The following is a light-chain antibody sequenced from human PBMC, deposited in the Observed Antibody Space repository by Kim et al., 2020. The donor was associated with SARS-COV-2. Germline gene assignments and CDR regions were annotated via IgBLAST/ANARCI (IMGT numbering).Light chain of an antibody. CDR3: CSYSASSVI. CDR2: DVN. V-gene: IGLV2-11*01. Sequence: PGQSVTISCTGVSSGVGVSAVVSWYQHHPGKAPKLMIYDVNKRSSGVPDRFSGSKSGNTASLTISGLQAEDEADYYCCSYSASSVIFGGGTQLTVL. J-gene: IGLJ2*01. CDR1: SSGVGVSAV.